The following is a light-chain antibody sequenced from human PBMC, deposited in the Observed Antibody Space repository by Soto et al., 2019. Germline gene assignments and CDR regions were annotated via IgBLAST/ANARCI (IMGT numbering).Light chain of an antibody. CDR2: GAS. J-gene: IGKJ5*01. Sequence: DIQMTQSPSTLSASVGDRVTIACRASRSISPWLAWYQQKPGKPPKLLIYGASSLAAGVPSRFSGSGSGTDFTFTISNLQPEDFATYYCQQLNAYPLTFGQGTRLE. V-gene: IGKV1-5*01. CDR3: QQLNAYPLT. CDR1: RSISPW.